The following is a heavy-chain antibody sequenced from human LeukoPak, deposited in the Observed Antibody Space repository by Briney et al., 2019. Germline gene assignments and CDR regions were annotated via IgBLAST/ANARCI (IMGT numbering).Heavy chain of an antibody. CDR3: ARVSSSIAARYYYYYYMDV. J-gene: IGHJ6*03. D-gene: IGHD6-6*01. Sequence: ASVKVSCKASGYTFTSYDISWVRQAPGQGLEWMGWISAYNGNTNYAQKLQGRVTMTTDTSTSTAYMELRSLRSDDTAVYYCARVSSSIAARYYYYYYMDVWGKGTTVTVSS. CDR2: ISAYNGNT. CDR1: GYTFTSYD. V-gene: IGHV1-18*01.